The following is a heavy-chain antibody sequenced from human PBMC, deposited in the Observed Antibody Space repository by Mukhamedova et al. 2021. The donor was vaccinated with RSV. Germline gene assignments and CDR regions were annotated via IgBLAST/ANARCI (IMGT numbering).Heavy chain of an antibody. CDR3: TGYYYYYYMDF. J-gene: IGHJ6*03. Sequence: DYAAPVKGRFTISRDDSKNTLYLQMNSLKTEDTAVYYCTGYYYYYYMDFWGKGTTVTVSS. V-gene: IGHV3-15*01.